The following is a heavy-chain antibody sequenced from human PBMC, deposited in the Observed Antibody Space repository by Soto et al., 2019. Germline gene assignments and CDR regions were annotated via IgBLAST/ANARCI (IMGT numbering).Heavy chain of an antibody. CDR2: IKQDGSAK. D-gene: IGHD2-15*01. CDR3: ARDGYSAGFDI. J-gene: IGHJ3*02. V-gene: IGHV3-7*01. Sequence: EVQLVESGGGLVQPGGSLRLSCVASGFTFSSYYMSWVRQFPGKGLEWVANIKQDGSAKYYVDSVKGRFTISRDNAENSLYLQMNSLRDEDTAVYYCARDGYSAGFDIWGQGTMVTVSS. CDR1: GFTFSSYY.